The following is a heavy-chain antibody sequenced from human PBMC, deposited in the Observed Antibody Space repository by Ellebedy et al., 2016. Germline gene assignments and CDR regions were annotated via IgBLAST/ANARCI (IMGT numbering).Heavy chain of an antibody. CDR3: ARGHYTLGY. CDR2: IYHSGST. J-gene: IGHJ4*02. D-gene: IGHD3-3*01. V-gene: IGHV4-59*12. CDR1: GAAISSYY. Sequence: SETLSLTXTVSGAAISSYYWSWIRQPPGKGLEWIGYIYHSGSTNYNPSLKSRVTISLDTSRNQFSLKLSSVTAADTAVYYCARGHYTLGYWGQGTLVTVSS.